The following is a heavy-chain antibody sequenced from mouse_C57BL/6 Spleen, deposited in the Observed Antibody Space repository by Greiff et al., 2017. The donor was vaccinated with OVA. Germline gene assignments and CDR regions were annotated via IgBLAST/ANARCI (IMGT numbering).Heavy chain of an antibody. J-gene: IGHJ3*01. CDR2: IDPSDSYT. CDR1: GYTFTSYW. CDR3: ASRGNFLFAY. Sequence: VKQSCKASGYTFTSYWMQWVKQRPGQGLEWIGAIDPSDSYTNSNHTFKGTAPLTVETSSSTAYMPLSILTSEDSAVYYCASRGNFLFAYWCQGTLVTVSA. D-gene: IGHD2-1*01. V-gene: IGHV1-50*01.